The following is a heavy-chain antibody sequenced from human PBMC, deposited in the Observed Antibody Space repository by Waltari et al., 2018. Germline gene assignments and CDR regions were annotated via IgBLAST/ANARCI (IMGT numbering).Heavy chain of an antibody. J-gene: IGHJ4*02. Sequence: EVQLVESGGGLVKPGGSLRLSCAASGFTFSSYSMNWVRQAPGKGPEWGSSISSSSSYIYYADSVKGRFTISRDNAKNSLYLQMNSLRAEDTAVYYCARGPQQLETYFDYWGQGTLVTVSS. D-gene: IGHD6-13*01. CDR3: ARGPQQLETYFDY. V-gene: IGHV3-21*01. CDR1: GFTFSSYS. CDR2: ISSSSSYI.